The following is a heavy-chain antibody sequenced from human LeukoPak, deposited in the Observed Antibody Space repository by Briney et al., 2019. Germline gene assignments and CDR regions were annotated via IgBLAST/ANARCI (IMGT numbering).Heavy chain of an antibody. CDR3: ARVTLHYYDSSGYSFDAFDI. CDR2: IIPIFGTA. J-gene: IGHJ3*02. CDR1: GGTFSSYA. D-gene: IGHD3-22*01. V-gene: IGHV1-69*13. Sequence: SVKVPCKASGGTFSSYAISWVRQAPGQGLEWMGGIIPIFGTANYAQKFQGRVTITADESTSTAYMELSSLRSEDTAVYYCARVTLHYYDSSGYSFDAFDIWGQGTMVTVSS.